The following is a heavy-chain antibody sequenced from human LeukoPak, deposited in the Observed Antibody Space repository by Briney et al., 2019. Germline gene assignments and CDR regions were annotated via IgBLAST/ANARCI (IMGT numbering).Heavy chain of an antibody. CDR1: GYTFTSYD. J-gene: IGHJ4*02. CDR2: MNPNSGTT. CDR3: ARMDSIYSSSSADY. D-gene: IGHD6-6*01. Sequence: ASVKVSCKASGYTFTSYDINWVRQATGQGLEWMGWMNPNSGTTGYAQKFQGRVTMTRNTSISTAYMELSSLRSEDTAVYYCARMDSIYSSSSADYWGQGTLVTVSS. V-gene: IGHV1-8*01.